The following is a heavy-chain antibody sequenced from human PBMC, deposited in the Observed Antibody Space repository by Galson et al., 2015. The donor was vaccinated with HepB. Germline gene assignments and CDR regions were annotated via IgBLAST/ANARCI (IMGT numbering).Heavy chain of an antibody. V-gene: IGHV1-69*13. Sequence: SVKVSCKASGGTFSSYAISWVRQAPGQGLEWMGGIIPIFGTANYAQKFQGRVTITADESTSTAYMELSSLRSEDTAVYYCARHNYDSSGYYYYYYMDVWGKGTTVTVSS. CDR2: IIPIFGTA. J-gene: IGHJ6*03. D-gene: IGHD3-22*01. CDR3: ARHNYDSSGYYYYYYMDV. CDR1: GGTFSSYA.